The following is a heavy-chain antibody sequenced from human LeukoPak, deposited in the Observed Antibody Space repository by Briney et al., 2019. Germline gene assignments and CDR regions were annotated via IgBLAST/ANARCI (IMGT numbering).Heavy chain of an antibody. V-gene: IGHV3-21*01. CDR1: GFTFSTYN. CDR3: ARDGPHYDSSGYYYDYFDY. Sequence: GGSLRLSCAASGFTFSTYNMNWVRQAPGKGLEWVSSISSSSSYIYYADSVKGRFTISRDNAKSTLYLQINSLRPEDTAVYYCARDGPHYDSSGYYYDYFDYWGQGTLVTVSS. CDR2: ISSSSSYI. J-gene: IGHJ4*02. D-gene: IGHD3-22*01.